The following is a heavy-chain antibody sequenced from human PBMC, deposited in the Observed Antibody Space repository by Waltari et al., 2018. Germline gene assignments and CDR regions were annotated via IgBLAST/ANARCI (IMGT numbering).Heavy chain of an antibody. Sequence: QVQLVQSGAEVKKPGASVKVSCKASGYTFTGYYMHWVRQAPGQGLEWMGRINPNSGGTNYAKKFQGRVTMTRDTSISTAYMELSRLRSDDTAVYYCARYWWELHTGRFDYWGQGTLVTVSS. CDR2: INPNSGGT. CDR1: GYTFTGYY. V-gene: IGHV1-2*06. CDR3: ARYWWELHTGRFDY. J-gene: IGHJ4*02. D-gene: IGHD1-26*01.